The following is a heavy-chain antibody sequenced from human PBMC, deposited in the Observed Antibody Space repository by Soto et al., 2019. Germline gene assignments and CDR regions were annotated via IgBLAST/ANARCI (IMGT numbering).Heavy chain of an antibody. CDR3: ARRYGGNLDY. CDR1: GGSISSYY. CDR2: IYYSGSP. J-gene: IGHJ4*02. Sequence: QVQLQESGPGLVKPSETLSLTCTVSGGSISSYYWSWIRQPPGKGLEWIGYIYYSGSPNYNPSLQSRDTISVDPSKHQFSLKLSSVPAADTAVYYCARRYGGNLDYWGQGTLVTVSS. V-gene: IGHV4-59*08. D-gene: IGHD2-15*01.